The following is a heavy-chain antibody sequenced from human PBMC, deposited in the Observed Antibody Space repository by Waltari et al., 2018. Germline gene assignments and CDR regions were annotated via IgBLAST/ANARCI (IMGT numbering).Heavy chain of an antibody. D-gene: IGHD4-17*01. CDR1: GFTFSDYW. Sequence: EVQLVESGGGLVQPGGSLRLSCAASGFTFSDYWMSWVRQASGKGLEWVANMKQDGSEKYYVDSVKGRFTISRDNTKNSLYLQMNSLTAEDTAVYYCARGEDYGSHFDYWGQGTLVTVSS. V-gene: IGHV3-7*01. CDR3: ARGEDYGSHFDY. CDR2: MKQDGSEK. J-gene: IGHJ4*02.